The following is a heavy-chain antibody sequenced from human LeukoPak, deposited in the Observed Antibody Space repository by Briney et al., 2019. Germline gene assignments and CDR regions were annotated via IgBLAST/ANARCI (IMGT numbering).Heavy chain of an antibody. D-gene: IGHD4-17*01. J-gene: IGHJ2*01. CDR1: GDSISTYY. CDR3: ARPATVTTSFWYFDL. Sequence: SETLSLTCTVSGDSISTYYWSWIRQPPGKGLEWIGYIYYSGNTNYNPSLKSRVTISLDTSKNQFSLKLSSVTAADTAVYYCARPATVTTSFWYFDLWGRGTLVTVSS. V-gene: IGHV4-59*08. CDR2: IYYSGNT.